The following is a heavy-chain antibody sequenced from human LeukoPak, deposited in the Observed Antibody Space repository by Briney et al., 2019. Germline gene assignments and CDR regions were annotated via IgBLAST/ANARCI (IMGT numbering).Heavy chain of an antibody. J-gene: IGHJ5*02. D-gene: IGHD3-10*01. CDR1: GFTFSSYA. CDR3: ARALYGRPNWFDP. CDR2: ISYDGSNK. Sequence: GGSLRLSCAASGFTFSSYAMHWVRQAPGKGLEWVAVISYDGSNKYYADSVKGRFTISRDNSKSTLYLQMNSLRAEDTAVYYCARALYGRPNWFDPWGQGTLVTVSS. V-gene: IGHV3-30*01.